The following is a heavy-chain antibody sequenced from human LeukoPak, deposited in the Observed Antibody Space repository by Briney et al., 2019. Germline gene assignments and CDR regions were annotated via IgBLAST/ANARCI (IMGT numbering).Heavy chain of an antibody. Sequence: ASEKISCKGSGYTFIDHYMHWVRQAPGQGLEWMAKINPNSGVTAYAERFQGRVTLTRDTSISTVYMELRTLTSGDTAVYYCARPSDYGDYIDYWGQGTLVTVSP. D-gene: IGHD4-17*01. J-gene: IGHJ4*02. CDR2: INPNSGVT. CDR1: GYTFIDHY. CDR3: ARPSDYGDYIDY. V-gene: IGHV1-2*02.